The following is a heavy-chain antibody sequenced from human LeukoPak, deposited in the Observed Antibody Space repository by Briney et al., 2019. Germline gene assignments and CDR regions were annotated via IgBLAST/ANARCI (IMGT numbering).Heavy chain of an antibody. Sequence: GGSLRLSCAASGFTFSSYSMNWVRQAPGKGLEWVSSISSSSSYIYYADSVKGRFTISRDNAKNSLYLQMNSLRAEDTAVNYCARVLIAAASDYWGQGTLVTVSS. CDR3: ARVLIAAASDY. CDR2: ISSSSSYI. D-gene: IGHD6-13*01. J-gene: IGHJ4*02. CDR1: GFTFSSYS. V-gene: IGHV3-21*01.